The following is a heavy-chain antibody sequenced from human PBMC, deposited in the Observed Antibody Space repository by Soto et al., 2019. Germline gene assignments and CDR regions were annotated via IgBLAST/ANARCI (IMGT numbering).Heavy chain of an antibody. CDR3: ARPKGGPVTGTHYFDY. Sequence: QVQLVESGGGVVQPGRSLRLSCAASGFTFSSYAMHWVRQAPGKGLEWVAVISYDGSNKYYADSVKGRFTISRDNSKNTLYLQMNSLRAEDTAVYYCARPKGGPVTGTHYFDYWGQGTLVTVSS. CDR2: ISYDGSNK. CDR1: GFTFSSYA. V-gene: IGHV3-30-3*01. D-gene: IGHD1-20*01. J-gene: IGHJ4*02.